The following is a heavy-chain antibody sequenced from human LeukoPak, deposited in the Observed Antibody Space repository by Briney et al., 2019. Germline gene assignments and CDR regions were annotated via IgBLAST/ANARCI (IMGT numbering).Heavy chain of an antibody. V-gene: IGHV4-39*02. CDR3: ARENPSLYYYDSSGPDY. Sequence: SETLSLTCTVSGGSISSSNYYWGWIRQPPGKGLEWIGTIYYSGTTYYNPSLESRVTISEDTSKNQFSLTLRSVTAADTAVYYCARENPSLYYYDSSGPDYWGQGTLVTVSS. CDR1: GGSISSSNYY. D-gene: IGHD3-22*01. CDR2: IYYSGTT. J-gene: IGHJ4*02.